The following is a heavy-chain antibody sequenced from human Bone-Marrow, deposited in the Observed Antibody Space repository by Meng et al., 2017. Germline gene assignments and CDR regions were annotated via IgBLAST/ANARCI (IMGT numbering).Heavy chain of an antibody. V-gene: IGHV1-8*03. CDR2: MNPNSGNT. Sequence: ASVKVSCKASGYTFTSYDINWVRQATGQGLEGMGWMNPNSGNTGYAQKFQGRVTITRNTSRSTAYMELSSLRSEDTAVYYCARGGTIFGVVIINPYYYYGMDVWGQGTTVTVSS. CDR3: ARGGTIFGVVIINPYYYYGMDV. J-gene: IGHJ6*02. D-gene: IGHD3-3*01. CDR1: GYTFTSYD.